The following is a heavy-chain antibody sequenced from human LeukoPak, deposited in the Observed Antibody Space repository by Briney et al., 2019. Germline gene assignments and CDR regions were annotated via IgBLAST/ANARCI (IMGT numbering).Heavy chain of an antibody. Sequence: GASVKVSCKASGYIFTTYAMNWVRQAPGQGLEWMGWINTNTGNPTYAQGFTGRFVFSLDTSVSTAYLQISSLKAEDTAVYFCARSPGYSYGQIPDYWGQGTLVTVSS. V-gene: IGHV7-4-1*02. J-gene: IGHJ4*02. D-gene: IGHD5-18*01. CDR1: GYIFTTYA. CDR2: INTNTGNP. CDR3: ARSPGYSYGQIPDY.